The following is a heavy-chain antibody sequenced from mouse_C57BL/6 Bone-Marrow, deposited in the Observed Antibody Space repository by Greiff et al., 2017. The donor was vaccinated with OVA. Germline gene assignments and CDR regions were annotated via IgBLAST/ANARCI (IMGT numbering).Heavy chain of an antibody. CDR2: ISDGGSYT. Sequence: EVHLVESGGGLVKPGGSLKLSCAASGFTFSSYAMSWVRQTPEKRLEWVATISDGGSYTYYPDNVKGRFTISRDNAKNNLYLQMSHLKSEDTAIYFCARDLYDSRGFAYWGQGTLVTVSA. CDR3: ARDLYDSRGFAY. CDR1: GFTFSSYA. J-gene: IGHJ3*01. V-gene: IGHV5-4*01. D-gene: IGHD2-4*01.